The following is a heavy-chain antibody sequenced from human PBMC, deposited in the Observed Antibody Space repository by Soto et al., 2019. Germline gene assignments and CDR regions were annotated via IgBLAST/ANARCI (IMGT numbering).Heavy chain of an antibody. Sequence: SETLSLTCTVSGGSIISYYWSWIRQPPWKGLEWIGYIYYSGSTNYNPSLKSRVTISVDTSKNQFSLKLSSVTAADTAVYYCARRCYDFWSGHRGGWFDPWGQGTLVTVSS. CDR2: IYYSGST. CDR3: ARRCYDFWSGHRGGWFDP. CDR1: GGSIISYY. V-gene: IGHV4-59*08. J-gene: IGHJ5*02. D-gene: IGHD3-3*01.